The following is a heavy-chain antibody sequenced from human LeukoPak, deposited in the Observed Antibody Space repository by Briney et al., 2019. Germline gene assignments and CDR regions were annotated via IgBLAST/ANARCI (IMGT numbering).Heavy chain of an antibody. D-gene: IGHD3-16*02. J-gene: IGHJ4*02. Sequence: ASVKVSCKASGCTFTSYGISWVRQAPGQGLEWMGWISAYNGNTNYAQKLQGRVTMTTDTSTSTAYMELRSLRSDDTAVYYCARDHKVYYDYVWGSYRLDYWGQGTLVTVSS. V-gene: IGHV1-18*04. CDR3: ARDHKVYYDYVWGSYRLDY. CDR1: GCTFTSYG. CDR2: ISAYNGNT.